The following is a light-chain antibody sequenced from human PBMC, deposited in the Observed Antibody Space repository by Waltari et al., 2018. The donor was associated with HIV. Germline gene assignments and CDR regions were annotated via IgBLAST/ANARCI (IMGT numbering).Light chain of an antibody. CDR2: DVS. J-gene: IGLJ3*02. CDR3: CSYAGSYTNWV. Sequence: SALTQPRSVSGSPGQSVTISCTGTSSAVGGYNYVSWYQQHPGKAPKRMIYDVSKRPSGVPDRFSGSKSGNTASLTISGLQAEDEADYYCCSYAGSYTNWVFGGGTKLTVL. CDR1: SSAVGGYNY. V-gene: IGLV2-11*01.